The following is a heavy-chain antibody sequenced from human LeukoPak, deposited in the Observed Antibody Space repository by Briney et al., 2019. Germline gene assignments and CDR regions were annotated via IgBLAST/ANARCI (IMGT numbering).Heavy chain of an antibody. CDR1: GFTFSSYA. V-gene: IGHV3-23*01. CDR3: AKESYDFWSGFDY. D-gene: IGHD3-3*01. J-gene: IGHJ4*02. Sequence: GGSLRLSCAASGFTFSSYAMSWVRQATGKGLEWVSAVSGSGGSTYYADSVKGRFTISRDNSKNTLYLQMNSLRAEDTAVYYCAKESYDFWSGFDYWGQGTLVTVSS. CDR2: VSGSGGST.